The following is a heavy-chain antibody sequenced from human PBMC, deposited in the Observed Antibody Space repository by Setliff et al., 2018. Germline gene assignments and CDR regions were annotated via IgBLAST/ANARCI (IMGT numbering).Heavy chain of an antibody. Sequence: GESLKISCKGSGYSFSTCWIGWVRQTPGKGLEWMGIIYPGDSITRYSPSFQGQVTISVDKSINTAYLQWSSLRASDTAIYYCARHPYYYGSGTYLDNNNRWFDPWGQGTLVTVSS. CDR1: GYSFSTCW. J-gene: IGHJ5*02. CDR3: ARHPYYYGSGTYLDNNNRWFDP. D-gene: IGHD3-10*01. CDR2: IYPGDSIT. V-gene: IGHV5-51*01.